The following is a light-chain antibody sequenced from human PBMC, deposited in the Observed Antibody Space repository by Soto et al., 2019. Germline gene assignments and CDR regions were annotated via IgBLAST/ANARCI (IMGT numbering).Light chain of an antibody. V-gene: IGLV2-8*01. Sequence: QSVLTQPPSASGSPGQSVTISCTGTSSDVGGYNYVSWYQQHPGKAPKLMIYEVSKRPSGVPDRFSGSKSGNTASLTVSGLQAEDEADYYCSSYAGSNNFGVFGTGIQLTVL. CDR3: SSYAGSNNFGV. J-gene: IGLJ1*01. CDR1: SSDVGGYNY. CDR2: EVS.